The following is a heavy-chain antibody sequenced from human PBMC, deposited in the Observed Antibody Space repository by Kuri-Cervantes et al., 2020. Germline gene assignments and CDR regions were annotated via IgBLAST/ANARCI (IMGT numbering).Heavy chain of an antibody. D-gene: IGHD2-21*01. Sequence: GESLKISCAASGFTFSSYSMNWVRQAPGKGLEWVSSISSSSSYIYYADSVKGRFTISRDNAKNSLYLQMSSLRSEDTAVYYCARVDSLAEYFQHWGQGTLVTVSS. CDR3: ARVDSLAEYFQH. CDR1: GFTFSSYS. V-gene: IGHV3-21*04. J-gene: IGHJ1*01. CDR2: ISSSSSYI.